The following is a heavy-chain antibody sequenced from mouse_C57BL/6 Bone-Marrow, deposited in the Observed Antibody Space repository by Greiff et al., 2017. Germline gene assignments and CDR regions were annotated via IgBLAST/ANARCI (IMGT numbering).Heavy chain of an antibody. Sequence: VQRVESGAELARPGASVKLSCKASGYTFTSYGISWVKQRTGQGLEWIGEIYPRSGNTYYNEKFKGKATLTADKSSSTAYMELRSLTSEDSAVXFCAREGYYGNYAMDYWGQGTSVTVSS. CDR1: GYTFTSYG. CDR3: AREGYYGNYAMDY. CDR2: IYPRSGNT. D-gene: IGHD1-1*01. V-gene: IGHV1-81*01. J-gene: IGHJ4*01.